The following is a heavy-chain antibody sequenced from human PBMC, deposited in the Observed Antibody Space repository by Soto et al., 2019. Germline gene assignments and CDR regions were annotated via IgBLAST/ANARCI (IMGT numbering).Heavy chain of an antibody. CDR1: GSTFSSYT. Sequence: QVHLVQSGAEVKKPGSSVKVSCQASGSTFSSYTVSWVRQAPGQGLEWMGRIIPVLGVTNYAPKFKGRVTSTAGKAKATAYMELSSLRSGDTAVYYCARRRYCGADCYSKSYYGMDVWGQGTTVTVSS. V-gene: IGHV1-69*02. CDR2: IIPVLGVT. J-gene: IGHJ6*02. D-gene: IGHD2-21*02. CDR3: ARRRYCGADCYSKSYYGMDV.